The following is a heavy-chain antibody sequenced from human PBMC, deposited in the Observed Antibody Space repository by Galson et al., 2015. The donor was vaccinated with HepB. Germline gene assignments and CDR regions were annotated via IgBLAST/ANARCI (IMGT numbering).Heavy chain of an antibody. CDR1: GHTLADLS. CDR3: ATEPYCTTTNCYMVPYGFFLY. CDR2: FDPEDGET. V-gene: IGHV1-24*01. J-gene: IGHJ1*01. D-gene: IGHD2-2*02. Sequence: SVKVSCKVSGHTLADLSMHWVRQAPGKGLEWLGGFDPEDGETIYAQKFQGRVTMTEDTSTDTAYMELNSLRSEDTAVYYCATEPYCTTTNCYMVPYGFFLYWGQGTLVTVSS.